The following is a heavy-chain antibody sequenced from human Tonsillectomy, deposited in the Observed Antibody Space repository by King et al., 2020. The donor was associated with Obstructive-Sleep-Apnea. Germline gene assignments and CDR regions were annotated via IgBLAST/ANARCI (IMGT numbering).Heavy chain of an antibody. V-gene: IGHV3-23*04. J-gene: IGHJ4*02. D-gene: IGHD5-18*01. Sequence: VQLVESGGGLVQPGGSLRLSCAASGFTFSSYAMSWVRQAPGKGLEWVSAISGSGGSTYYAESVKGRFTISRDNSKNTLYLQMNSLRAEDTDVYYCVKDLGYSYANGGVDYWGQGTLVTVSS. CDR2: ISGSGGST. CDR3: VKDLGYSYANGGVDY. CDR1: GFTFSSYA.